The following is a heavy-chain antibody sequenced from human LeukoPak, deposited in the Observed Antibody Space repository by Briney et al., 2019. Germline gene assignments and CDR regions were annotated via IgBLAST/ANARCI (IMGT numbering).Heavy chain of an antibody. CDR2: ISGSGGST. CDR3: AKAGRVAVAGLGSKGFDY. V-gene: IGHV3-23*01. Sequence: GGSLRLSCAASGFTFSSYSMNWVRQAPGKGLEWVSAISGSGGSTYYADSVKGRFTISRDNSKNTLYLQMNSLRAEDAAVYYCAKAGRVAVAGLGSKGFDYWGQGTLVTVSS. J-gene: IGHJ4*02. D-gene: IGHD6-19*01. CDR1: GFTFSSYS.